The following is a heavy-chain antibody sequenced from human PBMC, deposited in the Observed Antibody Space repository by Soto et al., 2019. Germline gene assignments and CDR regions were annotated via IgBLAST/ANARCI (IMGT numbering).Heavy chain of an antibody. CDR1: GFTFNNYA. V-gene: IGHV3-23*01. D-gene: IGHD3-10*01. J-gene: IGHJ4*02. CDR2: ISGGGDTT. Sequence: EVQLLESGGGVVQPGGSLRLSCAASGFTFNNYAMTCVRQAPGKGLEWVSAISGGGDTTSYADSVKGRFTVSRDGSKNTLYLQMSSLRAEDTALYYCAKGRGGSGSLTPRVDFWGQGTLVTVSS. CDR3: AKGRGGSGSLTPRVDF.